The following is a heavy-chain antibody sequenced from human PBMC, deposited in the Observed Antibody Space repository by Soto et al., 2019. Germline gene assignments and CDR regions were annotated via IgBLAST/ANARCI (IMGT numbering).Heavy chain of an antibody. V-gene: IGHV1-24*01. J-gene: IGHJ1*01. CDR2: FDPEDGET. CDR3: ATIYVFGYPPDLSYFAY. CDR1: GYTLTELS. Sequence: GASVKVSCKVSGYTLTELSMHWVRQAPGKGLEWMGGFDPEDGETIYAQKFQGRVAMTEDTSTDTAYMELSSLRSEDTAVYYCATIYVFGYPPDLSYFAYRGQGTLVPVAS. D-gene: IGHD3-10*02.